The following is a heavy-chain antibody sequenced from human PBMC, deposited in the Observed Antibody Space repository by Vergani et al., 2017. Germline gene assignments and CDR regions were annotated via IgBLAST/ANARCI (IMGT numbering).Heavy chain of an antibody. D-gene: IGHD1-26*01. Sequence: QLQLPESGPGLVKPSETLSLTCTVSGGSISSSSYYWGWIRQPPGKGLEWIGSIYYSGSTYYNPSLKSRVTISVDTSKNQFSLKLSSVTAAYAAVYYCARGATPNWFDPWGQGTLVTVSS. J-gene: IGHJ5*02. CDR2: IYYSGST. CDR1: GGSISSSSYY. CDR3: ARGATPNWFDP. V-gene: IGHV4-39*07.